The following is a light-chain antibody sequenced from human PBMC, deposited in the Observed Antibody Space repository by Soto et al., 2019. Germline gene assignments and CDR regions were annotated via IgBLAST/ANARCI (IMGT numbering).Light chain of an antibody. Sequence: VLTQSPATLSVSPGDRATLSCRASQNVGNNLAWYQQKPGQAPRLLMFGASSGATGLPARFSASGSGTEFTLTISSLQSEDSAVYYCHQYNNWPRHTFGQGTKLEI. CDR2: GAS. CDR3: HQYNNWPRHT. V-gene: IGKV3-15*01. J-gene: IGKJ2*01. CDR1: QNVGNN.